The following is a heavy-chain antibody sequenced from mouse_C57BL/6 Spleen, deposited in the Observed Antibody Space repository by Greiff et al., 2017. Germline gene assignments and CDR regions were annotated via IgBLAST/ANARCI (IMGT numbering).Heavy chain of an antibody. J-gene: IGHJ1*03. CDR3: ARWGLLWYFDV. D-gene: IGHD1-1*01. Sequence: VQLQQSGAELVKPGASVKISCKASGYAFSSYWMNWVKQKPGKGLEWIGQIYPGDGDTNYNGKFKGKATLTADKSSSTAYMQLSSLTSEDSAVYFCARWGLLWYFDVWGTGTTVTVSS. V-gene: IGHV1-80*01. CDR2: IYPGDGDT. CDR1: GYAFSSYW.